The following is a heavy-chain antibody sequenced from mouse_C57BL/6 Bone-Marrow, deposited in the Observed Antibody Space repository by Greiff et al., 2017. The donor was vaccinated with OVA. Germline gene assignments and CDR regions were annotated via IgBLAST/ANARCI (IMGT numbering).Heavy chain of an antibody. CDR2: INYDGSST. J-gene: IGHJ1*03. D-gene: IGHD2-5*01. CDR1: GFTFSDYY. Sequence: DVKLVESEGGLVQPGSSMKLSCTASGFTFSDYYMAWVRQVPEKGLEWVANINYDGSSTYYLDSLKSRFIISRDNAKNILYLQMSSLKSEDTATYYCARGHYSNYVDWYFDVWGTGTTVTVSS. V-gene: IGHV5-16*01. CDR3: ARGHYSNYVDWYFDV.